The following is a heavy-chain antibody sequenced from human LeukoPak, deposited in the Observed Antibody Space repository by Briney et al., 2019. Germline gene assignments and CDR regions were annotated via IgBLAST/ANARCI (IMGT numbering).Heavy chain of an antibody. Sequence: GGSLRLSCAASGFTFSSYSMNWVRQAPGKGLEWVSSISSSSSYIYYADSVKGRFTISRDNAKNSLYLQMNSLRAEDTAVYYCARDVDTAMVLHFDYWGQGTLVTVSS. D-gene: IGHD5-18*01. J-gene: IGHJ4*02. CDR2: ISSSSSYI. V-gene: IGHV3-21*01. CDR1: GFTFSSYS. CDR3: ARDVDTAMVLHFDY.